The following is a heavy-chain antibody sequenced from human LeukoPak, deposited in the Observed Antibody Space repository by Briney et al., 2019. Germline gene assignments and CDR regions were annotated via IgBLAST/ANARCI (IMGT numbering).Heavy chain of an antibody. CDR2: IKADGGEK. J-gene: IGHJ6*04. CDR3: ARGQRAHVEWSPYMDA. V-gene: IGHV3-7*01. Sequence: GGSLRLSCAASGFTFSTYWMNWFRQTPGEGLEWVAKIKADGGEKDHVASVKGRFTISRDNAKNSLYLQMNSLRVEDTAVYYCARGQRAHVEWSPYMDAWGKGTTVTVSS. D-gene: IGHD3-3*01. CDR1: GFTFSTYW.